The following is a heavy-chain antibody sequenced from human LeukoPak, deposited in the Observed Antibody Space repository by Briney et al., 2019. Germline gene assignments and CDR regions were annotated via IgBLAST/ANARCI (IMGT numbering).Heavy chain of an antibody. J-gene: IGHJ4*02. Sequence: PGGSLRLSCAASGFTFSNYAMSWVRQAPGKGLEWVSALGDSGGSRYYADSAKGRFTISRDNSKNTVYLQMNSLRAEDTAVNYCSTLVSSSSVYLGQGTLVTVSS. CDR2: LGDSGGSR. V-gene: IGHV3-23*01. CDR3: STLVSSSSVY. D-gene: IGHD6-6*01. CDR1: GFTFSNYA.